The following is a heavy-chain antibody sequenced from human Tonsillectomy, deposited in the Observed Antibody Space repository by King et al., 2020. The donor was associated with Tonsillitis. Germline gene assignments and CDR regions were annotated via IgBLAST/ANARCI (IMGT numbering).Heavy chain of an antibody. CDR1: GVSISTYY. V-gene: IGHV4-59*01. CDR2: IHYSGST. J-gene: IGHJ5*02. Sequence: VQLQESGPGLVKPSETLSLTCTVSGVSISTYYWSWIRQSPGKGLEWIGYIHYSGSTNYNPSLKSRVTISVDTSKNQFSLSLSSVTAADTALYYCARGGVYSSSWFKGTDWFDPWGQGTLVTVSS. D-gene: IGHD6-13*01. CDR3: ARGGVYSSSWFKGTDWFDP.